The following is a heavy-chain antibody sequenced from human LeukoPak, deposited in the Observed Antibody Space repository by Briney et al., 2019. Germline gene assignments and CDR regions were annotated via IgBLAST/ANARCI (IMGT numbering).Heavy chain of an antibody. Sequence: PGGSLRLSCAASGFTFSSYAMSWVRQAPGMGLEWVSVSGSGGSPFYADSVKGRFTISRDNSKNTLYLQMNSLRVEDTAVYYCVKGGSGWYPAFEYWGQGALVTVSS. D-gene: IGHD6-19*01. CDR1: GFTFSSYA. CDR3: VKGGSGWYPAFEY. V-gene: IGHV3-23*01. CDR2: SGSGGSP. J-gene: IGHJ4*02.